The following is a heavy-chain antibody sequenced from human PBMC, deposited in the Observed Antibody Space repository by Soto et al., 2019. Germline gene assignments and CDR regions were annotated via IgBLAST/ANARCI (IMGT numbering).Heavy chain of an antibody. CDR1: GYTFISFY. V-gene: IGHV1-46*01. D-gene: IGHD4-17*01. Sequence: GASVKVSCKASGYTFISFYVHWVRQAPGQGLEWIGVINPNGGSTAYAQKFQGRVTMTRDTSTSTVYMELSSLRSEDTAVYYCARLATVTPPYYFDYWGQGTLVTVSS. CDR3: ARLATVTPPYYFDY. J-gene: IGHJ4*02. CDR2: INPNGGST.